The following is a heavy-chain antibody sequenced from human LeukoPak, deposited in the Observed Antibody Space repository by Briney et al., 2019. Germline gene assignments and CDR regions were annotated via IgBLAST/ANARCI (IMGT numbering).Heavy chain of an antibody. Sequence: PGGSLRLSCAASGFAFRSYGMHWVRQAPGKGLEWVAVIWYDGSNKYYAGSVKGRFTISRDNSKNTLYLQMNSLRAEDTAMYYCVKVSDGDYYFDYWGQGTLVTVSS. CDR2: IWYDGSNK. D-gene: IGHD4-17*01. CDR3: VKVSDGDYYFDY. V-gene: IGHV3-33*06. CDR1: GFAFRSYG. J-gene: IGHJ4*02.